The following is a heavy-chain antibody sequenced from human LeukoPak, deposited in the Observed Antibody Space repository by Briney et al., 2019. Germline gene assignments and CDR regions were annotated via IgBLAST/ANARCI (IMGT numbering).Heavy chain of an antibody. D-gene: IGHD3-22*01. CDR3: ARHYYGSSGDAFDI. V-gene: IGHV4-4*07. J-gene: IGHJ3*02. CDR2: IYTSGST. CDR1: GGSIRNYF. Sequence: SETLSLTCSVSGGSIRNYFWSWIRQPAGKGLEWIGRIYTSGSTDYNPSLRSRVTMSVDKSKNQFSLKLSSVTAADTAVYYCARHYYGSSGDAFDIWGQGTMVTVSS.